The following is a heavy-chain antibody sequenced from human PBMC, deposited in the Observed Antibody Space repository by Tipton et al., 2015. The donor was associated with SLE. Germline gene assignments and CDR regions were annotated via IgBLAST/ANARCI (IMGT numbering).Heavy chain of an antibody. CDR3: VREGYDSFFYYYYMDV. J-gene: IGHJ6*03. CDR1: GGSISSYY. CDR2: IYSSGYT. V-gene: IGHV4-59*12. Sequence: TLSLTCTVSGGSISSYYWSWIRQTPGKGLEWIGEIYSSGYTNYNPSLKSRVTISLDTSKNQFSLKLSSVTAADTAVYYCVREGYDSFFYYYYMDVWGKGTTVTVSS. D-gene: IGHD3-22*01.